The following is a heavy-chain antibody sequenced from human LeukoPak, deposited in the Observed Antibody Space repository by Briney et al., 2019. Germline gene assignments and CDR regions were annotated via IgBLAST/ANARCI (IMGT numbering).Heavy chain of an antibody. CDR1: GFTFSSFG. Sequence: PGGSLRLSCAASGFTFSSFGIHWVRQAPGKGLEWVAVISNDGSNKYYADSVKGRFTISRDNSKNTVYLQMNSLRAEDTAVYYCARVRWELPVFDYWGQGTLVTVSS. J-gene: IGHJ4*02. D-gene: IGHD1-26*01. CDR2: ISNDGSNK. V-gene: IGHV3-30*03. CDR3: ARVRWELPVFDY.